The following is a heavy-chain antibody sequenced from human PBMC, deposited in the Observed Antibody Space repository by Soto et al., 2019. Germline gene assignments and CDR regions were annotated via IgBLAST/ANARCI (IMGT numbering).Heavy chain of an antibody. Sequence: QVQLQQWGAGLLKPSETLSLTCAVYGGSFSGYYWSWIRQPPGKGLEWIGEINHSGSTNYNPSLKSRVTISVDTSKNQFSLKLSSVTAADTAVYYCARGRIGYLDYWGQGTLVTVSS. CDR2: INHSGST. J-gene: IGHJ4*02. V-gene: IGHV4-34*01. CDR3: ARGRIGYLDY. CDR1: GGSFSGYY.